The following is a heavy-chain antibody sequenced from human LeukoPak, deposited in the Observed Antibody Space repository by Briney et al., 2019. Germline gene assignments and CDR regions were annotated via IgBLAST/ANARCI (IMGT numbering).Heavy chain of an antibody. Sequence: GGSLRLSCAASGNYWMHWVRQVPGKGLVWVSHINSDGSWTSYADTVKGRFTISKDNAKNTVYLQMNSLRAEDTAVYYCVSFYETYWGRGTLVTVSS. J-gene: IGHJ4*02. CDR2: INSDGSWT. D-gene: IGHD2/OR15-2a*01. CDR1: GNYW. V-gene: IGHV3-74*01. CDR3: VSFYETY.